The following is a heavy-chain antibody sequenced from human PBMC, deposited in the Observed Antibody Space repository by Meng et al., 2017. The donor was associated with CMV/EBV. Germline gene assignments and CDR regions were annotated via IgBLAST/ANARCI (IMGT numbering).Heavy chain of an antibody. CDR2: ISYDGSNK. D-gene: IGHD1-7*01. J-gene: IGHJ5*02. CDR3: ARGPYRPYNYNYGSWFDP. Sequence: GESLKISCAASGFTFSSYAIHWVRQAPGKGLEWVAVISYDGSNKYYADSVKGRFTISRDNSKNTLYLQMNSLRAEDTAVYYCARGPYRPYNYNYGSWFDPWGQGTLVTVSS. V-gene: IGHV3-30-3*01. CDR1: GFTFSSYA.